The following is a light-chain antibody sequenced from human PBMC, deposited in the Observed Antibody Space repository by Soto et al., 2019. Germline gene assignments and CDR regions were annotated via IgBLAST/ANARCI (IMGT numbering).Light chain of an antibody. Sequence: QSALTQPRSVAGSPGQSFTISCTGTSSDVGGYNYVSWYQQHPGTAPKLMIYDVSKRPSGVPDRFSGSKSGNTASLTISGLQAEDEADYSCCSYAGSYSVVFGGGTKLTVL. CDR1: SSDVGGYNY. CDR3: CSYAGSYSVV. J-gene: IGLJ2*01. CDR2: DVS. V-gene: IGLV2-11*01.